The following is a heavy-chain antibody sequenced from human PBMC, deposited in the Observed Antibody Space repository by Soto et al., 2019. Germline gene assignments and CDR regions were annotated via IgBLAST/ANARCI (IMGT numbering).Heavy chain of an antibody. CDR2: ISSSSSTI. CDR3: ARQNRYDYVWGSYRYTYYYVMDF. D-gene: IGHD3-16*02. CDR1: GFTFSSYS. V-gene: IGHV3-48*02. Sequence: GGSLRLSCAASGFTFSSYSMNWVRQAPGKGLEWVSYISSSSSTIYYADSVKGRFTISRDNAKNSLYLQMNSLRDEDTAVYYCARQNRYDYVWGSYRYTYYYVMDFWGQGSTVTGSS. J-gene: IGHJ6*02.